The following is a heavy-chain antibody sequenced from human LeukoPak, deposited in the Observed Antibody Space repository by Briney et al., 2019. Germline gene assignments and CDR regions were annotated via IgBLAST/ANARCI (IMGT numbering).Heavy chain of an antibody. J-gene: IGHJ4*02. CDR3: AKDLTPSTMVRETPPGFDY. CDR2: IRYDGSNK. V-gene: IGHV3-30*02. CDR1: GFTFSSYG. Sequence: PGGSLRLSCAASGFTFSSYGMHWVRQAPGKGLEWVAFIRYDGSNKYYADSVKGRFTISRDNSKNTLYLQMNSLRAEDTAVYYCAKDLTPSTMVRETPPGFDYWGQGTLVTVSS. D-gene: IGHD3-10*01.